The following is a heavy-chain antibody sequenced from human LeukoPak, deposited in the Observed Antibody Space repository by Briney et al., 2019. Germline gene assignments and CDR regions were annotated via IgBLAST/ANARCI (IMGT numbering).Heavy chain of an antibody. Sequence: TSETLSLTCTVSGGSIRNYYWSWIRQPPGKGLEWIGYIYYSGSTNYNSSLESRVTISMDTSKRQISLKLSSVTAADTAVYYCARDSPFEWAVFGDSFDIWGQGTVVAVSS. CDR3: ARDSPFEWAVFGDSFDI. CDR2: IYYSGST. CDR1: GGSIRNYY. D-gene: IGHD3-3*01. V-gene: IGHV4-59*01. J-gene: IGHJ3*02.